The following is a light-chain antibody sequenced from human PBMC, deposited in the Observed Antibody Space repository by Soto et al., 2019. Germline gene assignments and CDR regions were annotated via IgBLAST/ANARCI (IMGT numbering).Light chain of an antibody. J-gene: IGKJ5*01. CDR2: DAS. CDR3: QQRSNWPSIT. V-gene: IGKV3-11*01. CDR1: QSFSSY. Sequence: MVLTPSPVTLALSPEERATLSCRASQSFSSYLAWYQQKPGQAPRLLIYDASNRATGIPARFSGSGSGTDFTLTISSLEPEDFAVYYCQQRSNWPSITFGQGTRLEIK.